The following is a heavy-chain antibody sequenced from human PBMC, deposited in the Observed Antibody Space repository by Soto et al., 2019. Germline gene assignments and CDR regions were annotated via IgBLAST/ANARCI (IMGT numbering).Heavy chain of an antibody. V-gene: IGHV3-48*03. J-gene: IGHJ6*02. CDR3: ARESCSSSSCSTRYGMDV. D-gene: IGHD2-2*01. Sequence: EVQLVESGGGLVQPGGSLRLSCVVSGFTFRSYEMNWVRQAPGKGLEWVSYISSSSSSISYADSVKGRFTISRDNAKNSLYLQMNSLRDEDTAVYYCARESCSSSSCSTRYGMDVWGQGTTVIVSS. CDR2: ISSSSSSI. CDR1: GFTFRSYE.